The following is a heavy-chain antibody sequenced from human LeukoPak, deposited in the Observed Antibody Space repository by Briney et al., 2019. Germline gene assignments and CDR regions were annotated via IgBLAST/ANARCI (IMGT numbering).Heavy chain of an antibody. Sequence: PSETLSLTCTVSRGSVTSYYWSWIRQPPGKGLEWIGDVYFSGDTKYNPSLQSRVTISLDTSQNQFSLRLRSVTAADTAVYFCARDLHYTTSSTYYYYMDVWGKGTPVTVSS. V-gene: IGHV4-59*02. J-gene: IGHJ6*03. D-gene: IGHD3-3*01. CDR1: RGSVTSYY. CDR2: VYFSGDT. CDR3: ARDLHYTTSSTYYYYMDV.